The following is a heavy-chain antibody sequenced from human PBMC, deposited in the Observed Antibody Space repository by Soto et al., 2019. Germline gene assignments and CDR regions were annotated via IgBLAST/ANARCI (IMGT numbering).Heavy chain of an antibody. CDR1: GFTFSSYG. V-gene: IGHV3-33*01. J-gene: IGHJ4*02. CDR2: IWYDGSER. D-gene: IGHD3-10*01. CDR3: VRDPGIRSYYLDH. Sequence: QVQLVESGGGVVQPGRSMRLSCAASGFTFSSYGMHWVRQAPGKGLEWVAAIWYDGSERYYGDSVRGRFTISRDNSKLYLEMNSLRAEDTAVYYCVRDPGIRSYYLDHWGQGTLVTVSS.